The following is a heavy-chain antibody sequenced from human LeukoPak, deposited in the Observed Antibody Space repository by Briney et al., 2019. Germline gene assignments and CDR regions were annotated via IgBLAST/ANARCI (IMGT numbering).Heavy chain of an antibody. V-gene: IGHV3-23*01. Sequence: GGSLRLSCAASGFTFSSYSMNWVRQAPGKGLEWVSSMGGSGGTTYYVDSVKGRFTMSRDNSKNTLYLQMNSLRADDTAVYYCASHYDFWSGYPYYFDYWGLGTLVTVSS. CDR3: ASHYDFWSGYPYYFDY. J-gene: IGHJ4*01. CDR1: GFTFSSYS. CDR2: MGGSGGTT. D-gene: IGHD3-3*01.